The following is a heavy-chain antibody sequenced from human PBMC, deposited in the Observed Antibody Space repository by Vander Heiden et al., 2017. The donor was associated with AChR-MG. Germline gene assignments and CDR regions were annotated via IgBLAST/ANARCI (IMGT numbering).Heavy chain of an antibody. D-gene: IGHD3-22*01. CDR3: ARDLKGAYYDSSGDDAFDI. V-gene: IGHV3-11*01. Sequence: QMQLVESGGGLVKPGGSLRLSCPASEFTLSNYYMSWIRQAPGKGLEWISYISSRGDTRYYADSVKGRFTISRDNAKNSVYLQMNSLRTDDTAVYYCARDLKGAYYDSSGDDAFDIWGQGTMVTVSS. CDR1: EFTLSNYY. J-gene: IGHJ3*02. CDR2: ISSRGDTR.